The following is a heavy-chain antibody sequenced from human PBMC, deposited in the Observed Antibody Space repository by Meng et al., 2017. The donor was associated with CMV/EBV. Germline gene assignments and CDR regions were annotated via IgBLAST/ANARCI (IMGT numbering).Heavy chain of an antibody. D-gene: IGHD1-14*01. Sequence: SETLSLTCTVSGGSINSNNYYWGWIRQPPGKGLEWIGSISYSGSTYYNPSLKSRVTISVDTSKNQFSLKLSSVTAADTAVHFCARRSVYGWFDRWGQGTLGTVSS. CDR2: ISYSGST. V-gene: IGHV4-39*01. CDR1: GGSINSNNYY. CDR3: ARRSVYGWFDR. J-gene: IGHJ5*02.